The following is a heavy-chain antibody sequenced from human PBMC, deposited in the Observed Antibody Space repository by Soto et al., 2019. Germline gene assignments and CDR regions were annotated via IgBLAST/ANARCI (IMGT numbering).Heavy chain of an antibody. D-gene: IGHD4-17*01. J-gene: IGHJ4*02. Sequence: QVQLVESGGGVVQPGGPLNLSCAASGFPSGNFGCHGAGRPPGKGLEWVAVISYHGSDKYYADSVKGRFTISRDNSKNTLYLQMDSLRAEDTAVYYCAKDHLTTTVTTVGYWGQGTLVTVSS. CDR3: AKDHLTTTVTTVGY. V-gene: IGHV3-30*18. CDR2: ISYHGSDK. CDR1: GFPSGNFG.